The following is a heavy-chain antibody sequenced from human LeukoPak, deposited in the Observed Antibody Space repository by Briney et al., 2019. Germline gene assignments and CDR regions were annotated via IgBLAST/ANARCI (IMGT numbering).Heavy chain of an antibody. J-gene: IGHJ4*02. CDR2: IKSGSGTT. Sequence: GGSLRLSCAASGFHFSIYNMNWVRQAPGKGPEWIATIKSGSGTTHYADSVRGRFTISRDNAKSSLYLQMNSLRDDDTAVYYCTRDAIIGDYNDYWGQGTLVTVSS. CDR1: GFHFSIYN. V-gene: IGHV3-48*02. CDR3: TRDAIIGDYNDY. D-gene: IGHD4-17*01.